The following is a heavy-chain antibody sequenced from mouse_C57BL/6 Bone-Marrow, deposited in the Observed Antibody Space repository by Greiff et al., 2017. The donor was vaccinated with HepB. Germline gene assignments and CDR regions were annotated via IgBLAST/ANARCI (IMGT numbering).Heavy chain of an antibody. Sequence: VQLQQSGAELAKPGASVKLSCKASGYTFTSYWMHWVKQRPGQGLEWIGYINPSSGYTKYNQKFKDKATLTAYKYSSTAYMQLSSLTYEDSAVYYCARNPTDGYRAWFAYWGQGTLVTVSA. CDR3: ARNPTDGYRAWFAY. J-gene: IGHJ3*01. V-gene: IGHV1-7*01. D-gene: IGHD2-3*01. CDR2: INPSSGYT. CDR1: GYTFTSYW.